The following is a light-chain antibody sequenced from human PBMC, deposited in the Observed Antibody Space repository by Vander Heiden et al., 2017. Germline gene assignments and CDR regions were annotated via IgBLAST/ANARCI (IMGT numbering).Light chain of an antibody. CDR2: AAS. Sequence: DIQMTQSPSSLSASVGDRVTITCRASQSITNYLNWYQQKPGKAPNLLIYAASTLQNGVSSRFSGSGSGTDFTLTISGLLPEDFATYYCQQSYNIARPTFGQGTKVEYK. CDR3: QQSYNIARPT. J-gene: IGKJ1*01. CDR1: QSITNY. V-gene: IGKV1-39*01.